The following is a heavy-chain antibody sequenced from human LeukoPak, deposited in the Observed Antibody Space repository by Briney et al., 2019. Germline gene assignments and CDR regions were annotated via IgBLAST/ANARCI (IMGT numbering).Heavy chain of an antibody. D-gene: IGHD2-2*01. V-gene: IGHV3-30*04. Sequence: GGSLRLSCAASGFTFSSYAMHWVCQAPGKGLEWVAVISYDGSNKYYAGSVKGRFTISRDNSKNTLYLQMNSLRAEDTAVYYCARDQGRNIVVVPAAIVGIDYWGQGTLVTVSS. CDR3: ARDQGRNIVVVPAAIVGIDY. J-gene: IGHJ4*02. CDR1: GFTFSSYA. CDR2: ISYDGSNK.